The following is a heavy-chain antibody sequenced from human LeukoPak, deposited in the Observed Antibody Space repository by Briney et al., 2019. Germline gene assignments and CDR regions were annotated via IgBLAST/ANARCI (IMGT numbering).Heavy chain of an antibody. J-gene: IGHJ4*02. D-gene: IGHD3-3*01. CDR1: GFTFSSYA. CDR2: ISYDGSNR. Sequence: GGSLRLSCAASGFTFSSYAMHWVRQAPGKGLEWVAVISYDGSNRYYADSVKGRFTISRDNSKNTLYLQMNSLRAEDTAVYYCARDYNWSGYYQVYYFDYWGQGTLVTVSS. V-gene: IGHV3-30*04. CDR3: ARDYNWSGYYQVYYFDY.